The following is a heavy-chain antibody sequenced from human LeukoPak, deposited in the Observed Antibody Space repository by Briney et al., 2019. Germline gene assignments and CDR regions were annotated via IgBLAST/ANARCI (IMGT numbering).Heavy chain of an antibody. Sequence: SETLSLTCTVSGGSISSYYWSWIRQPPGKGLEWIGYIYYSGSTYYNPSLKSRVTISVDTSKNQFSLKLSSVTAADTAVYYCARDYGSGETDAFDIWGQGTMVTVSS. J-gene: IGHJ3*02. CDR3: ARDYGSGETDAFDI. D-gene: IGHD3-10*01. V-gene: IGHV4-59*12. CDR2: IYYSGST. CDR1: GGSISSYY.